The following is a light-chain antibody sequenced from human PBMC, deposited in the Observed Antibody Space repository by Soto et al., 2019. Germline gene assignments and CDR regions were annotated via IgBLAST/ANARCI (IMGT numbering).Light chain of an antibody. V-gene: IGKV1-5*03. J-gene: IGKJ1*01. CDR2: TAS. CDR3: QQYNSYSRT. CDR1: QSVNSW. Sequence: DIQMTQSPSTLSASLGDRVTITCRASQSVNSWLAWYQQKPGKAPKLLIYTASSLESGVPSRFSGSGSGTEYTLTISSLQPDDFATYYCQQYNSYSRTFGQGTKVDIK.